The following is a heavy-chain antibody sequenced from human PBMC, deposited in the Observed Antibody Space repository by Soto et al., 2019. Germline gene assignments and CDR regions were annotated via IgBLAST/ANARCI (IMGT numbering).Heavy chain of an antibody. CDR3: ASPSILLGWSAIGYFDY. CDR1: GYTLTELS. Sequence: QVQLVQSGAEVKKPGASVKVSCKVSGYTLTELSMHWVRQAPGKGLEWMGGFDPEDGETIYAQKFQGRVTMTEDTSTDTAYMELSSVRSEDTAVYYCASPSILLGWSAIGYFDYWCQGTLVTVSS. D-gene: IGHD2-15*01. J-gene: IGHJ4*02. CDR2: FDPEDGET. V-gene: IGHV1-24*01.